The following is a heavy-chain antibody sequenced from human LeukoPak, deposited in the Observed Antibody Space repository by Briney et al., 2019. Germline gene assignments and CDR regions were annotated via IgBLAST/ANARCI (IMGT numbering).Heavy chain of an antibody. D-gene: IGHD3-10*01. CDR2: ISAYNGNT. CDR3: ARDRYYGSGSYSYYGMDV. Sequence: ASVKVSCKASGYTFTSYGISWVRQAPGQGLEWMGWISAYNGNTNYAQKLQGRVTMTTDTSTSTAYMELRSLRSEDTAVYYCARDRYYGSGSYSYYGMDVWGKGTTVTVSS. V-gene: IGHV1-18*01. CDR1: GYTFTSYG. J-gene: IGHJ6*04.